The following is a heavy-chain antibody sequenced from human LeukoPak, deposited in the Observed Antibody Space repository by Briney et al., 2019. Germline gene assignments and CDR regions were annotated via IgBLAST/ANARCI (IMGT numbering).Heavy chain of an antibody. CDR1: GFTVSSNS. Sequence: GGSLRLSCAASGFTVSSNSLNWVRQAPGKGLEWVSIIYTSGDTYYAASVKGRFTNSRDESKNTLYLQMNSLRVEDTATYCCARSITMVRVDIWGQGTMVTVSS. J-gene: IGHJ3*02. V-gene: IGHV3-53*01. CDR3: ARSITMVRVDI. D-gene: IGHD3-10*01. CDR2: IYTSGDT.